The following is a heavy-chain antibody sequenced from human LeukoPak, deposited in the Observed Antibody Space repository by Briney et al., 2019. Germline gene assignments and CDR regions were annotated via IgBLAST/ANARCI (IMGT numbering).Heavy chain of an antibody. V-gene: IGHV3-23*01. CDR3: AKGMVAATSYYFDS. J-gene: IGHJ4*02. CDR1: GFAFSNYA. CDR2: ISGSGANS. Sequence: PGGSLRLSCAASGFAFSNYAMSWVRQAPGKGLEWVSAISGSGANSFFADSVKGRFTISRDNSKNTLYLQMSSLRGDDTASYYCAKGMVAATSYYFDSWGQGTLVTVSS. D-gene: IGHD2-15*01.